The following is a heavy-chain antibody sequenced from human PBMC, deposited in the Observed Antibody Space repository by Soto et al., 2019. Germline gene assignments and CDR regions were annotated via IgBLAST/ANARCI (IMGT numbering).Heavy chain of an antibody. CDR1: GGSINSGDYS. J-gene: IGHJ5*02. CDR2: VYYTGST. Sequence: PSETLSLTCTVSGGSINSGDYSWTWIRQPPGKGLEWIGYVYYTGSTNYNPSLKSRVTISVDMSKNQFSLKLSSVTAADTAVYYCAREVGCSGGSCYSSPWFDPWGQGTLVTVSS. V-gene: IGHV4-61*08. CDR3: AREVGCSGGSCYSSPWFDP. D-gene: IGHD2-15*01.